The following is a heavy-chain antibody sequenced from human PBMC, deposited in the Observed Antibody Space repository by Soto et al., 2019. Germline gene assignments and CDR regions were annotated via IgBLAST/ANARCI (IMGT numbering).Heavy chain of an antibody. Sequence: QVQLQQWGAGLLKPSETLSLTCAVYGGSFSGYYWSWIRQPPGKGLEWTGEINHSGSTNYNPSLKSRVTISVDTSKNQFSLKLSSVTAADTAVYYCARGRLLYYGSGSYYAYWGQGTLVTVSS. V-gene: IGHV4-34*01. CDR1: GGSFSGYY. D-gene: IGHD3-10*01. CDR2: INHSGST. CDR3: ARGRLLYYGSGSYYAY. J-gene: IGHJ4*02.